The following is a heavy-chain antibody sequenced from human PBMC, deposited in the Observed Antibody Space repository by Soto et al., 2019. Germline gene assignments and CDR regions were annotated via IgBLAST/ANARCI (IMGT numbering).Heavy chain of an antibody. D-gene: IGHD4-17*01. J-gene: IGHJ2*01. CDR2: INPGNGNT. CDR3: ARGASSVTTFYFDL. CDR1: GYTFTSYA. V-gene: IGHV1-3*01. Sequence: QVQVVQSGAEVKKPGASVKVSCKASGYTFTSYAMHWVRQAHGQRLEWMGWINPGNGNTKNSQKFQGRVTITRDTVASTAYMELSSLRSEDTAVYYCARGASSVTTFYFDLWGRGTLVTVSS.